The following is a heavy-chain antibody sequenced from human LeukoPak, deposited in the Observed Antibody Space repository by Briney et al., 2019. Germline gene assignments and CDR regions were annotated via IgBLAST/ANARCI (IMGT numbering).Heavy chain of an antibody. Sequence: PGGSLRLSCAASGFTFSSYDMHWVRQATGKGLEWVSAIGTAGVTYYPGSVKGRFTISRENAKNSLYLQMNSLRAGDTAVYYCARVACSGGSCYLDYWAQGPLVTVSS. CDR3: ARVACSGGSCYLDY. CDR2: IGTAGVT. D-gene: IGHD2-15*01. V-gene: IGHV3-13*01. CDR1: GFTFSSYD. J-gene: IGHJ4*02.